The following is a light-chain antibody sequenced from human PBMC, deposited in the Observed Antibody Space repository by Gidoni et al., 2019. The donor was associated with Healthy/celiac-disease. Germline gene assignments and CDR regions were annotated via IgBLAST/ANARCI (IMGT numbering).Light chain of an antibody. Sequence: EIVMTQSPATLSVSPGERATLSCRASQSVSSNLAWYQQKPGQAPRLLIYGASTRATGIPARFSGSGSGTELTLTISSLQSEDFAVYYCQQYNNWLRTFGQGIKVEIK. V-gene: IGKV3-15*01. CDR1: QSVSSN. CDR3: QQYNNWLRT. J-gene: IGKJ1*01. CDR2: GAS.